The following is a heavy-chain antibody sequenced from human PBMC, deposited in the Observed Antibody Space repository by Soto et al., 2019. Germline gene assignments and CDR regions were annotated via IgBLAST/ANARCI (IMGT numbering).Heavy chain of an antibody. CDR2: ISAYNGNT. CDR3: ARGMAGGWRSHNWFAP. J-gene: IGHJ5*02. V-gene: IGHV1-18*01. D-gene: IGHD6-19*01. Sequence: GASVKVSCKASGYTFTSYGISWVRQAPGQGLEWMGWISAYNGNTNYAQKLQGRVTMTTDTSTSTAYMELRSLRSDDTAVYYCARGMAGGWRSHNWFAPWGRGSLVPGAS. CDR1: GYTFTSYG.